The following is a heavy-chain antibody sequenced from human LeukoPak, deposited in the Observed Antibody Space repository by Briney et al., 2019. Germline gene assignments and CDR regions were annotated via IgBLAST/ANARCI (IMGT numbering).Heavy chain of an antibody. CDR3: AKDIMGRMFPHCSSTSCSIFDY. J-gene: IGHJ4*02. Sequence: GGSLRLSCAASGFTFDDYAMHWVRQAPGKGLEWVSLISWDGGSTYYADSVKGRFTISRDNSKNSLYLQMNSLRAEDTALYYCAKDIMGRMFPHCSSTSCSIFDYWGQGTLVTVSS. D-gene: IGHD2-2*01. V-gene: IGHV3-43D*03. CDR1: GFTFDDYA. CDR2: ISWDGGST.